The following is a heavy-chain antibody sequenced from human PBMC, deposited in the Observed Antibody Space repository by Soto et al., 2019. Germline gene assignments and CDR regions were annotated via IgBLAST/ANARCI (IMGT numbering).Heavy chain of an antibody. CDR3: ARGIAAGVDY. V-gene: IGHV1-8*01. CDR2: MNPSKGIA. CDR1: GYTFTSLD. J-gene: IGHJ4*02. D-gene: IGHD6-25*01. Sequence: ASVKVSCKASGYTFTSLDINWMRQAPGQGLEWMGWMNPSKGIADYAEKFRGRITMTRDTSLSTAYLEVSSLTSEDTAVYFCARGIAAGVDYWGQGTLVTVSS.